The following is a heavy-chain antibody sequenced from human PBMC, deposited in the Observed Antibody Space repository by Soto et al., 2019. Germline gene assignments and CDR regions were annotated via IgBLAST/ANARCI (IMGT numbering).Heavy chain of an antibody. CDR2: INAGNGNT. CDR1: GYTFTNYG. V-gene: IGHV1-3*01. D-gene: IGHD6-13*01. Sequence: GASVKVSCKASGYTFTNYGISWVRQAPGQRLEWMGWINAGNGNTKYSQKFQGRVTITRDTSASTAYMELSSLRSEDTAVYYCARAYIAAAGFGFDPWGQGTLVTVSS. CDR3: ARAYIAAAGFGFDP. J-gene: IGHJ5*02.